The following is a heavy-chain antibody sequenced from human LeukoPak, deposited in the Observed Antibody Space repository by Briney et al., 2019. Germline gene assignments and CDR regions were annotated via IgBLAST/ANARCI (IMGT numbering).Heavy chain of an antibody. CDR2: IIPIFGTA. V-gene: IGHV1-69*01. D-gene: IGHD3-22*01. Sequence: GSSVKVSCKASGGTFSSYAISWVRQAPGQGLEWMGGIIPIFGTANYAQKFQGRVTITADESTSTAYMELSSLRSEDTAVYYCAREFPAYDSSGYYSSQYFDYWGQGTLVTGSS. CDR3: AREFPAYDSSGYYSSQYFDY. CDR1: GGTFSSYA. J-gene: IGHJ4*02.